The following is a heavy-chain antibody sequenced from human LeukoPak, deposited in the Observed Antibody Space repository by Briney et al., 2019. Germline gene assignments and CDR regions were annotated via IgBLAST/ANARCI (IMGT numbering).Heavy chain of an antibody. J-gene: IGHJ3*02. D-gene: IGHD3-10*01. CDR1: GFAFSSYE. CDR3: ARARFTYYYVSGRTLGAFDI. V-gene: IGHV3-48*03. CDR2: ISSSGSTI. Sequence: GSLRLSCAASGFAFSSYEMNWVRQAPGKGLEWVSYISSSGSTIYYADSVKGRFTISRDTAKHSLYMKMNSLRPEDTAVYYCARARFTYYYVSGRTLGAFDIWGQGTMVTVSS.